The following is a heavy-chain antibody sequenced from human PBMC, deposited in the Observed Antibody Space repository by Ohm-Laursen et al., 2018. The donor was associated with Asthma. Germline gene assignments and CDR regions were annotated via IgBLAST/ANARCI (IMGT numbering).Heavy chain of an antibody. CDR3: ARDLVYYFDY. D-gene: IGHD2-21*01. J-gene: IGHJ4*02. CDR2: ISYDGSNK. CDR1: GFTFSSYG. V-gene: IGHV3-30*03. Sequence: SLRLSCSASGFTFSSYGMHWVRQAPGKGLEWVAVISYDGSNKYYADSVKGRFTISRDNSKNTLYLQMNSLRAEDTAVFYCARDLVYYFDYWGQGTLVTVSS.